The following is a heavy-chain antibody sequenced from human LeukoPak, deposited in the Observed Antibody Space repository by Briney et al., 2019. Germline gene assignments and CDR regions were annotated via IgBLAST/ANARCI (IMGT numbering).Heavy chain of an antibody. D-gene: IGHD2-2*01. J-gene: IGHJ6*02. CDR1: GYSFTSYW. V-gene: IGHV5-51*01. CDR3: ARHGGDCSSTSCPLPYYYGMDV. CDR2: IYPGDSDT. Sequence: ESLKISCKGSGYSFTSYWIGWVRQMPGKGLEWMGIIYPGDSDTRYSPSFQGQVTISADKSISTAYLQWSSLKASDTAMYYCARHGGDCSSTSCPLPYYYGMDVWGQGTTVTVSS.